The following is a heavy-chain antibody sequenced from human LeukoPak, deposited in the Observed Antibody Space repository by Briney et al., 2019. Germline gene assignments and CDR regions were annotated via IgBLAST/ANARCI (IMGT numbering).Heavy chain of an antibody. D-gene: IGHD6-19*01. CDR1: GFSVCTYP. Sequence: GGSLRLSCTASGFSVCTYPMAWVRQAPGKGLQWVSTITASGTDTFYADSVKGRFTISRDNSKNTLSLQMNSLRAADTALYYCAKYSSGWVNDYWGQGTLVTVSS. CDR3: AKYSSGWVNDY. CDR2: ITASGTDT. J-gene: IGHJ4*02. V-gene: IGHV3-23*01.